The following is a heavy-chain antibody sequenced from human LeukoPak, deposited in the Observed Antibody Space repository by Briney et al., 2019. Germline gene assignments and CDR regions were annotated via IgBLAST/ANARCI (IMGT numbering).Heavy chain of an antibody. V-gene: IGHV1-2*02. CDR2: INPNSGGT. Sequence: ASVKVSCKASGYTFTTYYMHWVRQAPGQGLEWMGWINPNSGGTNYAQKFQGRVTMTRDTSVSTAYMELSRLRSDDTAVYYCAGRGYSGYDFDYWGQGTLVTVSS. CDR1: GYTFTTYY. D-gene: IGHD5-12*01. CDR3: AGRGYSGYDFDY. J-gene: IGHJ4*02.